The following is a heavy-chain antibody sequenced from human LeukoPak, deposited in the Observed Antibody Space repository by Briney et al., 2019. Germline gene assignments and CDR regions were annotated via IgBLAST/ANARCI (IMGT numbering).Heavy chain of an antibody. CDR2: TSYDGSNK. D-gene: IGHD3-16*01. CDR3: VRDRGQSDWYFDL. CDR1: GFTFSSYA. V-gene: IGHV3-30-3*01. Sequence: GGSLRLSCGASGFTFSSYAMYWVRQAPGKGLEWVALTSYDGSNKYYADSVKGRFTISRDNSKNTLYLQMNSLRAEDTAVYYCVRDRGQSDWYFDLWGRGTLVTVSS. J-gene: IGHJ2*01.